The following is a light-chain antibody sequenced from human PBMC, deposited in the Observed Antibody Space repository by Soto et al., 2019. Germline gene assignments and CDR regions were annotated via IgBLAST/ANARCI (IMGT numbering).Light chain of an antibody. J-gene: IGLJ2*01. Sequence: QSALTQPASVSGSPGQSITISCTGTRSDVGSYNSIAWYQQHPDKAPRVVIFEVTKRPSGISDRFSGSKSGNTASLTISGLLAEDEADYHCCSFAGGSTYVVFGGGTKLTVL. CDR3: CSFAGGSTYVV. V-gene: IGLV2-23*02. CDR1: RSDVGSYNS. CDR2: EVT.